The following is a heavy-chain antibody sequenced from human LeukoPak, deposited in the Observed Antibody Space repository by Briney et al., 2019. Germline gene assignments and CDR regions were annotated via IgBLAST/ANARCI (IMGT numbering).Heavy chain of an antibody. D-gene: IGHD3-9*01. Sequence: SETLSLTCTVSGGSISSSSYYWGWIRQPPGQGLEWIGSIYYSGSTYYNPSLKSRVTISVDTSKNQFSLKLSSVTAADTAVYYCARQYYDILTGYYMDVWGKGTTVTISS. CDR1: GGSISSSSYY. CDR3: ARQYYDILTGYYMDV. CDR2: IYYSGST. J-gene: IGHJ6*03. V-gene: IGHV4-39*01.